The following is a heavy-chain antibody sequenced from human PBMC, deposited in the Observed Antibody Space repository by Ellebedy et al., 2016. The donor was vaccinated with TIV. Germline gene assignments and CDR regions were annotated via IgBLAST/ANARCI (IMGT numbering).Heavy chain of an antibody. V-gene: IGHV1-8*01. CDR1: GYTITSHE. Sequence: ASVKVSXXASGYTITSHEINWVRQATGQGPEWMGWMNPNSGETDYAQKFQGRVTMTRDTSINTAYMELSSLRSEDTAVYYCARGKFMTVAGSDYFIHWGQGTLVTVSS. CDR2: MNPNSGET. J-gene: IGHJ1*01. CDR3: ARGKFMTVAGSDYFIH. D-gene: IGHD6-19*01.